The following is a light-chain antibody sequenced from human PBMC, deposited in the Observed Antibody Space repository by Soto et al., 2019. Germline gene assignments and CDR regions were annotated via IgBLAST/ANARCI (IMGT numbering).Light chain of an antibody. Sequence: DIQMTQSTSSLSASVGDRVTITCRASQSISSYLNWYQQKPGKAPKLLIYAASSLQSGVPPRFSGSGSGTDFTLTISSLQPEDFATYYCQHSYTPPITSGQVTRLEIK. J-gene: IGKJ5*01. CDR2: AAS. V-gene: IGKV1-39*01. CDR1: QSISSY. CDR3: QHSYTPPIT.